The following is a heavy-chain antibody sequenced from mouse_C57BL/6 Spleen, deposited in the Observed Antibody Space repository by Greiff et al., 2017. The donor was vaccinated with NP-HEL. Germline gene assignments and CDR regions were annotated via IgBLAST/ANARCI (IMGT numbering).Heavy chain of an antibody. CDR2: IRLKSDNYAT. CDR1: GFTFSNYW. CDR3: TVYYGHFDY. D-gene: IGHD1-1*02. J-gene: IGHJ2*01. Sequence: EVKVEESGGGLVQPGGSMTLSCVASGFTFSNYWMNWVRQSPEKGLEWVAQIRLKSDNYATHYAESVKGRFNISRDDSKSSVYMKMNNLKAEDTGIYYCTVYYGHFDYWGQGTTLTVSS. V-gene: IGHV6-3*01.